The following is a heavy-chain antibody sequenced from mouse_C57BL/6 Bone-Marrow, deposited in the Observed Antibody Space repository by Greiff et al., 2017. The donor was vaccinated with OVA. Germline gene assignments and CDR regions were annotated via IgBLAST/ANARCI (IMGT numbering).Heavy chain of an antibody. CDR3: ARHRYGSFYFDY. D-gene: IGHD1-1*01. V-gene: IGHV1-72*01. CDR1: GYTFTSYW. Sequence: VQLQQSGTVLARPGASVKLSCKASGYTFTSYWMHWVKQRPGRGLEWIGRIDPNSGGTKYNEKFKSKDTLTVDKPSSTAYMQLSSLTSEDSAVYYCARHRYGSFYFDYWGQGTTLTVSS. J-gene: IGHJ2*01. CDR2: IDPNSGGT.